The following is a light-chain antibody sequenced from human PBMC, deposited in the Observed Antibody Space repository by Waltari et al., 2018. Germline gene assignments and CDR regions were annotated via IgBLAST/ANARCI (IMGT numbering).Light chain of an antibody. J-gene: IGLJ1*01. V-gene: IGLV2-14*01. CDR2: EVS. CDR3: SSHTSTVPHV. Sequence: QSALTQPAFVSGSPGQSITISCTGTSNDVGGYGYVSWYQQYPGKAPQLVICEVSYRASGISTRFSGSKSGKTASLTSSGLQAEDEADYYCSSHTSTVPHVFGTGTRVTVV. CDR1: SNDVGGYGY.